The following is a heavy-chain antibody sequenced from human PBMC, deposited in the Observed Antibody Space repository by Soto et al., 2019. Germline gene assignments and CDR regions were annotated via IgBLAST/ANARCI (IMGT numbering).Heavy chain of an antibody. CDR1: GYTFSDYY. CDR3: AREPATAKPEGVDF. Sequence: QVQLVQSGAEVRKPGASVKVSCKASGYTFSDYYIHWVRQAPGQGLEWMGWINPNSGGTKYAPKLPRGVSMTRATSITTAYMALSMLRSGDTAVYYCAREPATAKPEGVDFWGQGTLVTVSS. J-gene: IGHJ4*02. D-gene: IGHD6-25*01. V-gene: IGHV1-2*02. CDR2: INPNSGGT.